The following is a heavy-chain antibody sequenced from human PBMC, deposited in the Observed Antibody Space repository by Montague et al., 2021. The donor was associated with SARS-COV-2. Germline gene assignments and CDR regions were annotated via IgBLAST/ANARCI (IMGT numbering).Heavy chain of an antibody. J-gene: IGHJ3*02. CDR1: GYTLTEFF. D-gene: IGHD6-19*01. Sequence: SVKVSCKVSGYTLTEFFMHWVRQAPGKGLEWMGGFDPEDGETIYAQKFQGRVTMTGDTSTDTAYMELSSLRSEDTAVYYCATGPLGSSGWYDYVFDIWGQGTMVTVSS. V-gene: IGHV1-24*01. CDR3: ATGPLGSSGWYDYVFDI. CDR2: FDPEDGET.